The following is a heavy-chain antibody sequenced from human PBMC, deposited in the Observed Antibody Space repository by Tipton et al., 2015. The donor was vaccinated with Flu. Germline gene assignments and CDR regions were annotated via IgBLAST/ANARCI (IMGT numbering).Heavy chain of an antibody. CDR1: GFTVSSNY. V-gene: IGHV3-66*02. D-gene: IGHD3-16*01. CDR3: ASSVYVWGSYGAFDI. J-gene: IGHJ3*02. Sequence: SLRLSCAASGFTVSSNYMSWVRQAPGKGPEWVSVIYSGGSTYYADSVKGRFTISRDNSKNTLYLQMNSLRAEDTAVYYCASSVYVWGSYGAFDIWGQGTMVTVSS. CDR2: IYSGGST.